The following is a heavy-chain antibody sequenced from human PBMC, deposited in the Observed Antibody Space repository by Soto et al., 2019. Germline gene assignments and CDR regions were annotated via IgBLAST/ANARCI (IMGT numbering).Heavy chain of an antibody. CDR3: ARDKGPMYSSGRIGYYFDY. J-gene: IGHJ4*02. D-gene: IGHD6-19*01. V-gene: IGHV1-2*02. CDR2: INPNTGGP. CDR1: GYTFIDYY. Sequence: ASVKVSCKASGYTFIDYYLHWVRQAPGQGLEWMGWINPNTGGPMFAQKFQGRVTMTRDTSINTAYMELSRLRSDDTAVYYCARDKGPMYSSGRIGYYFDYWGQGTPVTVSS.